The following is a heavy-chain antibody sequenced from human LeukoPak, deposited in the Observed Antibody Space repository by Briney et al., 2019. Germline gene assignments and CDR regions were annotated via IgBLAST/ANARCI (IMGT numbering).Heavy chain of an antibody. J-gene: IGHJ4*02. Sequence: MSSETLSLTCAVYGGSFSGYYWSWIRQPPGKGLEWIGEINHNGSTNYNPSLKSRVTISVDTSKNQFSLKLSSVTAADTAVYYCARLGSGRNYYWGQGILVTVSS. CDR2: INHNGST. V-gene: IGHV4-34*01. CDR3: ARLGSGRNYY. CDR1: GGSFSGYY. D-gene: IGHD5-12*01.